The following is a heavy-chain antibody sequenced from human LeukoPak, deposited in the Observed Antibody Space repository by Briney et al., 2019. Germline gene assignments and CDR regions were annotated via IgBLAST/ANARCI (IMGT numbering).Heavy chain of an antibody. J-gene: IGHJ4*02. CDR2: IWYDGSNK. D-gene: IGHD3-22*01. V-gene: IGHV3-33*01. CDR1: GFSFSSYG. CDR3: ARDNYDSSGYYFD. Sequence: PGGSLRLSCAASGFSFSSYGLHWVRQAPGKGLEWVAVIWYDGSNKYYADSAKGRFTISRDNSKNTVYLQMNSLRAEDTAVYYCARDNYDSSGYYFDWGQGTLVTVSS.